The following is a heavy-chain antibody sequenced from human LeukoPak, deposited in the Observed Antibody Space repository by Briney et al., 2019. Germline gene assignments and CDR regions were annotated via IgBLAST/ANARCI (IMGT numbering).Heavy chain of an antibody. CDR3: ARGRLSIAAAEIRNWFDP. D-gene: IGHD6-13*01. V-gene: IGHV4-34*01. J-gene: IGHJ5*02. Sequence: SETLSLTCAVYGGSFSGYYWSWIRQPPGKGLEWIGEINHSGSTNYNPSLKSRVTISVDTSKNQFSLKLSSVTAADTAVYYCARGRLSIAAAEIRNWFDPWGQGTLVTVSS. CDR1: GGSFSGYY. CDR2: INHSGST.